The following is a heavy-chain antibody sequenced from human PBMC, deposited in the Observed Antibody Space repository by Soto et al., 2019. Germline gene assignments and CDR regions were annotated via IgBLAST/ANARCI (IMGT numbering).Heavy chain of an antibody. CDR3: ASVLYLRMWEWSNYYYYAMDV. CDR2: IIPIFGTA. J-gene: IGHJ6*02. D-gene: IGHD3-3*01. Sequence: VKSSCKASGGTFSSYAISWVRQAPGQGLERMGGIIPIFGTANYAQKFQGRVTITADESTSTAHMELSSLRSEDTAVYYCASVLYLRMWEWSNYYYYAMDVCVRGNGISVS. CDR1: GGTFSSYA. V-gene: IGHV1-69*13.